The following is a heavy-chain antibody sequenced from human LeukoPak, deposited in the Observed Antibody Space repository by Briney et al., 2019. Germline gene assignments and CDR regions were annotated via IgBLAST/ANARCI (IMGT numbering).Heavy chain of an antibody. Sequence: SETLSLTWTVSGGSISSGGYYWSWIRQHPGKGLEWIGYIYYSGSTYYNPSLKSRVTISVDTSKNQFSLKLSSVTAADTAVYYCTHSSSRYYYYGMDVWGQGTTVTVSS. J-gene: IGHJ6*02. CDR1: GGSISSGGYY. CDR2: IYYSGST. D-gene: IGHD6-6*01. V-gene: IGHV4-31*02. CDR3: THSSSRYYYYGMDV.